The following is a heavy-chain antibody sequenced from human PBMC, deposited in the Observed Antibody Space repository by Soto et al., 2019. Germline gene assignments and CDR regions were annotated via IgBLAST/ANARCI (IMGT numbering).Heavy chain of an antibody. CDR2: IYYSGST. J-gene: IGHJ3*02. CDR1: GGSISSYY. D-gene: IGHD3-22*01. V-gene: IGHV4-59*01. Sequence: SETLSLTCTVSGGSISSYYWSWIRQPPGKGLEWIGYIYYSGSTNYNPSLKSRVTISVDTSKNQFSLKLSSVTAADTAVYYCARELAETYYYDSSGYSSVGDAFDIWGQGTMVNVSS. CDR3: ARELAETYYYDSSGYSSVGDAFDI.